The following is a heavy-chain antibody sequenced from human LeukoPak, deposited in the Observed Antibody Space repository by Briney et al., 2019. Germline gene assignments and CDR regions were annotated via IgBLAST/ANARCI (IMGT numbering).Heavy chain of an antibody. CDR3: ARDFWSGYYKDAFDI. J-gene: IGHJ3*02. D-gene: IGHD3-3*01. Sequence: PSETLSLTCTVSGGSISSYYWSWIRQPPGKGLEWIGYIYYSGSTNCNPSLKSRVTVSVDTSKNQFSLKLSSVTAADTAVYYCARDFWSGYYKDAFDIWGQGTMVTVSS. CDR1: GGSISSYY. V-gene: IGHV4-59*01. CDR2: IYYSGST.